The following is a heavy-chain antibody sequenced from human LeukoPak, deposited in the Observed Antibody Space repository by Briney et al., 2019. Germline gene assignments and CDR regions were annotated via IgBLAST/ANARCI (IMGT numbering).Heavy chain of an antibody. V-gene: IGHV1-2*06. CDR3: ARGPGPLWFGELPFDY. J-gene: IGHJ4*02. D-gene: IGHD3-10*01. CDR1: GYTFTGYY. Sequence: GASVKVSCKASGYTFTGYYMHWVRQAPGQGLEWMGRINPNSGGTNYAQKFQGRVTMTRDTSISTAYMELSRLRSDDTAVYYCARGPGPLWFGELPFDYWGQGTLVTVSS. CDR2: INPNSGGT.